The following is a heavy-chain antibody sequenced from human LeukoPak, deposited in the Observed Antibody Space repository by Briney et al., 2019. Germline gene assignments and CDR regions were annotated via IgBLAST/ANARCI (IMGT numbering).Heavy chain of an antibody. J-gene: IGHJ6*02. CDR1: GGSISSGGYS. CDR3: ARDGYCSSTSCLGRDYYYGMDV. CDR2: IYHSGST. D-gene: IGHD2-2*01. V-gene: IGHV4-30-2*01. Sequence: SETLSLTCAVSGGSISSGGYSWSWIRQPPGKGLEWIGYIYHSGSTYYNPSLKSRVTISVDRSKNQFSLKPSSVTAADTAVYYCARDGYCSSTSCLGRDYYYGMDVWGQGTTVTVSS.